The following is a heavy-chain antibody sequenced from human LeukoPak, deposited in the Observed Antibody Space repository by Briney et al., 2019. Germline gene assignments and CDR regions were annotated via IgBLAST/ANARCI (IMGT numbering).Heavy chain of an antibody. CDR2: TYWSGDP. CDR3: ARGSDYFDSSGLGY. J-gene: IGHJ4*02. D-gene: IGHD3-22*01. V-gene: IGHV4-39*07. Sequence: SETLSLTCSVSGGSISSSRYYWGWIRQPPGKGLEWIGGTYWSGDPYYSPSLRSRVTISVDTSKNQFSLKLSSVTVADTAVYYCARGSDYFDSSGLGYWGQGTLVTVSS. CDR1: GGSISSSRYY.